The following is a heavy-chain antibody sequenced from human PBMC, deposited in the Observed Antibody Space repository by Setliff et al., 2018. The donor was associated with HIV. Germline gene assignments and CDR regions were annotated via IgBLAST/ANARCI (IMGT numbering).Heavy chain of an antibody. V-gene: IGHV1-18*04. D-gene: IGHD3-3*01. Sequence: ASVKVSCKASGYTFTTYWIHWIRQAPGQGLEWMGWISAYNGNTNYAQKLQGRVTMTTDTSTSTAYMELRSLRSDDTAVYYCARQIFWRDYYFDYWGQGTLVTVSS. CDR3: ARQIFWRDYYFDY. CDR2: ISAYNGNT. J-gene: IGHJ4*02. CDR1: GYTFTTYW.